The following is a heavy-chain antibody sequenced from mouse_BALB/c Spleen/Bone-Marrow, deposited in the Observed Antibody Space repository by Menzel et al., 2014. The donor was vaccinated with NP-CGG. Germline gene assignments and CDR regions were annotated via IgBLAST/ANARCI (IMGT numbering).Heavy chain of an antibody. D-gene: IGHD4-1*01. CDR2: ISTLAYSI. Sequence: EVQGVESGGGLVQTGGSRKLSCAASGFTFSDYGMAWVRQAPGKGPEWVAFISTLAYSISYADTVTGRFTISRENVKNTLYLEMSSLRSEDTAMYYCARDLDGTGVFDYWGQGTTLTVSS. CDR3: ARDLDGTGVFDY. CDR1: GFTFSDYG. V-gene: IGHV5-15*02. J-gene: IGHJ2*01.